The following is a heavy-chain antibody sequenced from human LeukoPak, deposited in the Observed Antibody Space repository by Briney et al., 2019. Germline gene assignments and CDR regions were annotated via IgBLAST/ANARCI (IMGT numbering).Heavy chain of an antibody. CDR2: INSDGSST. CDR3: ARAAYSSSWPNYYFYYYMDV. V-gene: IGHV3-74*01. CDR1: GVTFYSYW. J-gene: IGHJ6*03. Sequence: GWSLRFSCGASGVTFYSYWMHGARKTPGKGLVWVSRINSDGSSTSYADSVKGRFTISRDNAKNTLYLQMNSLRAEDTAVYYCARAAYSSSWPNYYFYYYMDVWGKGTTVTVSS. D-gene: IGHD6-13*01.